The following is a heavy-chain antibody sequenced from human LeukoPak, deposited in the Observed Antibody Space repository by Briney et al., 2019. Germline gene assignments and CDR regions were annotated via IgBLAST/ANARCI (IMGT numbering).Heavy chain of an antibody. Sequence: SETLSLTCTVSGGSFSTYYWSWIRQPPGKGLEWIGYIYHSGSTYYNPSLKSRVTISVDTSKNQFSLKLSSVTAADTAVYHCARVGVGDIHLDFWGQGTLVTVSS. CDR1: GGSFSTYY. CDR2: IYHSGST. V-gene: IGHV4-4*09. D-gene: IGHD3-9*01. CDR3: ARVGVGDIHLDF. J-gene: IGHJ4*02.